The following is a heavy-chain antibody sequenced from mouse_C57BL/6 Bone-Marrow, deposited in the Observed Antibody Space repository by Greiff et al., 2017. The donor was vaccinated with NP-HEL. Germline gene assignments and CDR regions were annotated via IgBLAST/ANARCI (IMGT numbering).Heavy chain of an antibody. V-gene: IGHV5-12*01. CDR3: ARGVNAMDY. CDR2: ISNGGGST. CDR1: GFTFSDYY. J-gene: IGHJ4*01. Sequence: DVKLVESGGGLVQPGGSLKLSCAASGFTFSDYYMYWVRQTPEKRLEWVAYISNGGGSTYYPDTVKGRFTISGDNAKNTLYLQMSRLKSEDTAMYYCARGVNAMDYWGQGTSVTVSS. D-gene: IGHD2-13*01.